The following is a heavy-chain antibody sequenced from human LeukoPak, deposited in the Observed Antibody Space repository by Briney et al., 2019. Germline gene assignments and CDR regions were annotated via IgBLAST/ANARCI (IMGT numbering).Heavy chain of an antibody. J-gene: IGHJ4*02. CDR2: ISSSGSTI. Sequence: GGSLRLSCAASGFTFSSYEMNWVRQAPGKGPEWVSYISSSGSTIYYADSVKGRFTISRDNAKNSLYLQMNSLRAEDTAVYYCARGRGYYYDSSLSGIDYWGQGTLVTVSS. D-gene: IGHD3-22*01. CDR1: GFTFSSYE. V-gene: IGHV3-48*03. CDR3: ARGRGYYYDSSLSGIDY.